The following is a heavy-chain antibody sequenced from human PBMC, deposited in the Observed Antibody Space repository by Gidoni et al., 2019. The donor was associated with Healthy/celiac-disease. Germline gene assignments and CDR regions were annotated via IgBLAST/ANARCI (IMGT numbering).Heavy chain of an antibody. CDR3: TTCQYFGPGSYYNRYYSDY. CDR2: IKTETDGGTT. CDR1: GFTFSNAC. J-gene: IGHJ4*02. V-gene: IGHV3-15*07. Sequence: EVQLVESGGGLVKPGGSRRLSCAASGFTFSNACMTWVRQAPGKGLEWVGRIKTETDGGTTDYAAPVKGRFTISRDDLKKTLFLQMNSLKTEDTAVYYCTTCQYFGPGSYYNRYYSDYWGQGTLVTVSS. D-gene: IGHD3-10*01.